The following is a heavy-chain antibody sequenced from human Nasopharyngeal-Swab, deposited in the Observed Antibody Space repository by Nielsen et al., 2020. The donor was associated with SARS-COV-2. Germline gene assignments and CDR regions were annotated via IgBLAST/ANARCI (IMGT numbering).Heavy chain of an antibody. CDR2: IYPGDSDT. V-gene: IGHV5-51*01. CDR3: ARQGRRYYYYYGMDV. J-gene: IGHJ6*02. Sequence: KVSCKGSGYSFTSYWIGWVRQMPGKGLEWMGIIYPGDSDTRYSPSFQGQVTISADKSISTAYLQWSSLKASDTAIYYCARQGRRYYYYYGMDVGGQGTTVTVSS. CDR1: GYSFTSYW.